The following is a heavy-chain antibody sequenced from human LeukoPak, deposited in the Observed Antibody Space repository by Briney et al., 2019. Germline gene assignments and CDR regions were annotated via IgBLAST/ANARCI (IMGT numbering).Heavy chain of an antibody. CDR1: GFTFSNYW. CDR3: ARGGVRGVIAEY. D-gene: IGHD3-10*01. V-gene: IGHV3-74*01. CDR2: INSDGSGT. Sequence: GGSLRFSCAASGFTFSNYWMHWVRQAPGKGLVWVSRINSDGSGTSYADSVKGRFTMSRDNARNTLYLQMNSLRAEDTAVYYCARGGVRGVIAEYWGQGTLVTVSS. J-gene: IGHJ4*02.